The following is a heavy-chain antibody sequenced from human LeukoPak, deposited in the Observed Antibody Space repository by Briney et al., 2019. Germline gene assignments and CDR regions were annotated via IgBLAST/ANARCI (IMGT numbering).Heavy chain of an antibody. V-gene: IGHV1-2*02. Sequence: ASVKVSCKASGYTFTGYYMHWVRQAPGQGLEWMGWINPNSGGTNYAQKFQGRVTMTRDTSISTAYMELSRLRSDDTAVYYCARSGQSLQGYSEGGAFDIWGQGTTVTVSS. D-gene: IGHD2-15*01. CDR2: INPNSGGT. CDR3: ARSGQSLQGYSEGGAFDI. J-gene: IGHJ3*02. CDR1: GYTFTGYY.